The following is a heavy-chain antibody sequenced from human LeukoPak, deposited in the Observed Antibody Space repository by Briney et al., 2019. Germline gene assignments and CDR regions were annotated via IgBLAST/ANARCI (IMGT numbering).Heavy chain of an antibody. CDR2: INHSGST. J-gene: IGHJ4*02. V-gene: IGHV4-34*01. D-gene: IGHD2-2*01. CDR1: GGSFSGYY. CDR3: ARTRGYCSSTSCRNFDY. Sequence: SETLSLTCAVYGGSFSGYYWSWIRQPPGKGLEWIGEINHSGSTNYNPSLKSRVTISVDTSKNQFSLKLSSVTAADTAVYYCARTRGYCSSTSCRNFDYRGQGTLVTVSS.